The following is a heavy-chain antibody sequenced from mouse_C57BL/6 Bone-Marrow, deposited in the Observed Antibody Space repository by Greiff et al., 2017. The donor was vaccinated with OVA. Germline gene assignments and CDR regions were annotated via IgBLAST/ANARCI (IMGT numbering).Heavy chain of an antibody. CDR3: ARHEDWDYFDY. CDR1: GFTFSSYG. J-gene: IGHJ2*01. Sequence: EVMLVESGGDLVKPGGSLKLSCAASGFTFSSYGMSWVRQTPDKRLEWVATISSGGSYTYYPDSVKGRFTISRDNAKKTLYLQMSSLKSEDTAMYYCARHEDWDYFDYWGQGTTLTVSS. V-gene: IGHV5-6*01. D-gene: IGHD4-1*01. CDR2: ISSGGSYT.